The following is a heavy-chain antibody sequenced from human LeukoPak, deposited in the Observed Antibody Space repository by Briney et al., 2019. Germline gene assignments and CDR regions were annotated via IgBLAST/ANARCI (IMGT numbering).Heavy chain of an antibody. V-gene: IGHV1-8*02. D-gene: IGHD6-13*01. Sequence: ASVKVSCKASGYTFTSYAMNWVRQATGQGLEWMGWINPNSGNTGYAQKFQGRVTMTRNTSISTAYMELSSLRSEDTAVYYCARDLGLGIAAAVWDDYWGQGTLVTVSS. J-gene: IGHJ4*02. CDR2: INPNSGNT. CDR3: ARDLGLGIAAAVWDDY. CDR1: GYTFTSYA.